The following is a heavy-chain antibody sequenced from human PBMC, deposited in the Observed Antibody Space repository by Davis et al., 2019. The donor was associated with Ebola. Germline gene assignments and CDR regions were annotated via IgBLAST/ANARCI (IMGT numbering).Heavy chain of an antibody. J-gene: IGHJ4*02. V-gene: IGHV3-7*03. CDR3: ARDLVHIDY. CDR1: GLTFSAYW. Sequence: GESLKISCAASGLTFSAYWMNWVRQAPGKGLEWVANIKQDGSDKYYVDSVKGRFTISRDNAKNSLYLQMNSLRAEDTAVHYCARDLVHIDYWGQGTLVTVSS. CDR2: IKQDGSDK. D-gene: IGHD6-13*01.